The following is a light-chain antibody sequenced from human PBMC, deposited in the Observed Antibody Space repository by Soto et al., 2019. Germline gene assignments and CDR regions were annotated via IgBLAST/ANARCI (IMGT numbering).Light chain of an antibody. V-gene: IGKV1-5*03. CDR2: KAS. CDR3: QHYKSYSEA. Sequence: DIQMTQSPSTLSGSVGDRVTITCRASQTISSWLAWYQQKPGKAPKLLIYKASTLESGVPSRVSGRGAGTEFTLTISSLQPDDVATYCCQHYKSYSEAVGQGTKVELK. CDR1: QTISSW. J-gene: IGKJ1*01.